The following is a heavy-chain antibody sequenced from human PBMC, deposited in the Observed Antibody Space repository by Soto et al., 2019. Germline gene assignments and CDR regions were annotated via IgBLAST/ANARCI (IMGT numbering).Heavy chain of an antibody. V-gene: IGHV5-10-1*01. CDR3: ARQGYYDFWSGYPKYGMDV. D-gene: IGHD3-3*01. Sequence: GESLKISCKGSGYSFTSYWISWARQMPGKGLEWMGRIDPSDSYTNYSPSFQGHVTISADKSISTVYLQWSSLKASDTAMYYCARQGYYDFWSGYPKYGMDVWGQGTTVTV. CDR2: IDPSDSYT. CDR1: GYSFTSYW. J-gene: IGHJ6*02.